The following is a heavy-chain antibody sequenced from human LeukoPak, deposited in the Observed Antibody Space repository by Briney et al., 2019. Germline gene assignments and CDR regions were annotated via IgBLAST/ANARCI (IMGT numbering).Heavy chain of an antibody. CDR3: ARVDDGDPARADY. CDR1: GYRFNSFS. Sequence: ASVKVSCKTSGYRFNSFSCRWVRQAPGQGLEWMGWIRSDNGDTNYPEHLQGRVPMTTGTSTTTAYKDLRCLRSDDRAVYSCARVDDGDPARADYWGQGTLVTVSS. V-gene: IGHV1-18*01. J-gene: IGHJ4*02. CDR2: IRSDNGDT. D-gene: IGHD4-17*01.